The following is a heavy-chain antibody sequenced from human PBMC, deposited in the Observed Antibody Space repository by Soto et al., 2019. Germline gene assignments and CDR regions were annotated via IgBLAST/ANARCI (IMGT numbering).Heavy chain of an antibody. CDR1: GGSISSSIYY. J-gene: IGHJ4*02. CDR3: ARRTGSSTDYFDY. V-gene: IGHV4-39*02. D-gene: IGHD6-6*01. Sequence: QLQLQESGPGLVKPSETLSLTYTVSGGSISSSIYYWGWIRQPPGRGLEWIGIIDYSGTTYYNPSLKSRLTMSVDTSKNHFSRNLGSGTAADTAVYYCARRTGSSTDYFDYWGQGALVTVSS. CDR2: IDYSGTT.